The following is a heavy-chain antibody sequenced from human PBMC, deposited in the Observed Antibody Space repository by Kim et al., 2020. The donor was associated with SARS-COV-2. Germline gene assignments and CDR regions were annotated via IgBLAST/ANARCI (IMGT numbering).Heavy chain of an antibody. J-gene: IGHJ4*02. D-gene: IGHD3-3*01. CDR1: GASISSYI. CDR3: ARRRGLFGSGELDY. V-gene: IGHV4-59*01. Sequence: SETLSLTYTVSGASISSYIWIGIRQLPGKGRDLVGYIRNDGSTNDNPPLDSRDTISADTSKNQSSLTLSSVTAADTDVYYCARRRGLFGSGELDYWGQGILVTVS. CDR2: IRNDGST.